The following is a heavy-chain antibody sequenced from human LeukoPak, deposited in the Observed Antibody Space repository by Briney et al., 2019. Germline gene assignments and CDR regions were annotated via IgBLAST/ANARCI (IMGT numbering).Heavy chain of an antibody. CDR2: IYYSGST. CDR3: ARESYGSGSPGD. J-gene: IGHJ4*02. V-gene: IGHV4-31*03. CDR1: GGSISSGGYY. Sequence: SQTPSLTYTVSGGSISSGGYYWSWIRQHPGKGLEWIGHIYYSGSTYYNPSLKSRVTISVDTSKNQFSLKLSSVTAADTAVYYCARESYGSGSPGDWGQGTLVTVSS. D-gene: IGHD3-10*01.